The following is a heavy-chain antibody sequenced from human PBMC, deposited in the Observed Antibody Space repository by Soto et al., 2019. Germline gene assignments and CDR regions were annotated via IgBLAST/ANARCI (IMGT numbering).Heavy chain of an antibody. CDR2: ISHSGST. J-gene: IGHJ4*02. V-gene: IGHV4-30-2*01. Sequence: QLQLQESGSGLVKPSQTLSLTCAVSGGSISSGGYSWSWIRQPPGKGLEWIGYISHSGSTYYNPSIKSRATISEDRSKNQFSLKLSSVTGADAAMYYCASGSHVRHYWGQGTPVTVSS. D-gene: IGHD6-6*01. CDR1: GGSISSGGYS. CDR3: ASGSHVRHY.